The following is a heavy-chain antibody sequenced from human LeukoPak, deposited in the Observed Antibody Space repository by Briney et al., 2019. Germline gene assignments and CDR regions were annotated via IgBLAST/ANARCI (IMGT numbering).Heavy chain of an antibody. D-gene: IGHD2-8*01. V-gene: IGHV3-30*18. J-gene: IGHJ4*02. Sequence: GGSLRLSCAASGFIFSSYDMYWVRQAPGKGLEGVAVISNDGDNKQYADSVKGRFNISRDNSKNTLYLQMNSLRADDTAVYHCAKDGLMRFFDYWGQGTLVTVSS. CDR3: AKDGLMRFFDY. CDR2: ISNDGDNK. CDR1: GFIFSSYD.